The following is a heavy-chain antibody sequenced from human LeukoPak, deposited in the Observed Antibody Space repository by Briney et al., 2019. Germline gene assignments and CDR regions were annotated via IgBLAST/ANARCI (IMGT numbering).Heavy chain of an antibody. V-gene: IGHV4-39*01. D-gene: IGHD3-3*01. Sequence: PSETLSLTCTVSGGSISSSSYYWGWIRQPPGKGLEWIGSIYYSGSTYYNPSLKSRVTISVDTSKNQFSLKLSSVTAADTAVYYCARTYYGFWSGYYSENWFDPWGQGTLVTVSS. CDR3: ARTYYGFWSGYYSENWFDP. J-gene: IGHJ5*02. CDR2: IYYSGST. CDR1: GGSISSSSYY.